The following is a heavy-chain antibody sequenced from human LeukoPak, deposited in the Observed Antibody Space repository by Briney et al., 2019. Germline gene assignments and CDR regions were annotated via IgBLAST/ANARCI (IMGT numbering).Heavy chain of an antibody. CDR3: ARGRGSSYHYYYMDV. CDR2: ISSTRTYI. CDR1: GFTFSSYS. V-gene: IGHV3-21*01. Sequence: PGGSLRLSCAASGFTFSSYSMNWVRQAPGKGLEWVSCISSTRTYIYYADSVKGRFTISRDNAKNSLYLQMNSLRAEDTAVYYCARGRGSSYHYYYMDVWGKGTTVTVSS. J-gene: IGHJ6*03. D-gene: IGHD6-13*01.